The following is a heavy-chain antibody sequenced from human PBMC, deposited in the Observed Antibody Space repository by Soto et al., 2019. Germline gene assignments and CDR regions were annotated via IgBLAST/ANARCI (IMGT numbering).Heavy chain of an antibody. CDR2: INPNSGGT. CDR3: ARDFSGNRLE. Sequence: ASVKASCKASGYTFTGYYMHWVRQAPGQGLEWMGWINPNSGGTNYAQKFQCRVTMTRDTSISTAYMELSRLRSDATAVYYCARDFSGNRLEWGQGTLVTVSS. J-gene: IGHJ4*02. V-gene: IGHV1-2*02. D-gene: IGHD6-25*01. CDR1: GYTFTGYY.